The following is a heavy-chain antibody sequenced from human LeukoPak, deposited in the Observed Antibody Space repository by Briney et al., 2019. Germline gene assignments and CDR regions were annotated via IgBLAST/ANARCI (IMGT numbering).Heavy chain of an antibody. V-gene: IGHV3-7*01. CDR1: GFTFRGFP. D-gene: IGHD6-13*01. Sequence: PGGSLSLSCAASGFTFRGFPMHWVRQAPGKGLEWVANIKQDGSEKYYVDSVKGRFTISRDNAKNSLYLQMNSLRAEDTAVYYCARVGSSWLGYYFDYWGQGTLVTVSS. CDR3: ARVGSSWLGYYFDY. J-gene: IGHJ4*02. CDR2: IKQDGSEK.